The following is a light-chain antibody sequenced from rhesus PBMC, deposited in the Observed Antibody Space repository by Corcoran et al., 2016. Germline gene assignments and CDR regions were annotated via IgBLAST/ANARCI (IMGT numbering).Light chain of an antibody. V-gene: IGKV1-22*01. CDR2: KAS. CDR1: QDISNW. CDR3: QQYASSPYN. Sequence: DIQMTQSPSSLSASVGDTVTITCRASQDISNWLAWYQQKPGKAPKLLIYKASSLQSGVPSRFSGTGSGTECTLTIPSLQSEDFATYYCQQYASSPYNFGPGTKLAIQ. J-gene: IGKJ2*01.